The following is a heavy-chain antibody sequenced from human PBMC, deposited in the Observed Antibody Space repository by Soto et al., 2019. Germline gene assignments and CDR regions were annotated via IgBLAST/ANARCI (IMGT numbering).Heavy chain of an antibody. Sequence: DVQLVESGGGLVQPGRSLGLSCAASGFTFDDYAMHWVRQAPGKGLEWVSGISWNSGGIGYADSVKGRFTISRDNAKNSLYLQMNRLRAEDTALYYCAKDKGVADLPPGRYFDLWGRGTLVTVSS. D-gene: IGHD6-19*01. V-gene: IGHV3-9*01. J-gene: IGHJ2*01. CDR3: AKDKGVADLPPGRYFDL. CDR1: GFTFDDYA. CDR2: ISWNSGGI.